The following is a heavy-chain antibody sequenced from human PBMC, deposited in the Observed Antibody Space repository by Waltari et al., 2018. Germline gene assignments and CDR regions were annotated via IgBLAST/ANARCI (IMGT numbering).Heavy chain of an antibody. D-gene: IGHD3-10*01. CDR3: ARGSDETMVRGVKDY. Sequence: QVQLVESGGGVVQPGRSLRLSCAASGFTFSSYAMHWVRQAPGKGLEWVAVISYDGSNKYYADSVKGRFTISRDNSKNTLYLQMNSRRAEDTAVYYCARGSDETMVRGVKDYWGQGTLVTVSS. J-gene: IGHJ4*02. CDR2: ISYDGSNK. V-gene: IGHV3-30*01. CDR1: GFTFSSYA.